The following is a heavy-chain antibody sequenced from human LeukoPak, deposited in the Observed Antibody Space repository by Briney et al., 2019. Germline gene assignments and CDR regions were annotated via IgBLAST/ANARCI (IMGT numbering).Heavy chain of an antibody. Sequence: GRSLRLSCAASGFTFSSYGMHWVRQAPGKGLGWVAVISYDGSNKYYADSVKGRFTISRDNSKNTLYVQMNSLRAEDTAVYYCAKDQAVGTTSDYYYYAMDVWGQGTTVTVSS. CDR2: ISYDGSNK. D-gene: IGHD1-26*01. V-gene: IGHV3-30*18. CDR1: GFTFSSYG. J-gene: IGHJ6*02. CDR3: AKDQAVGTTSDYYYYAMDV.